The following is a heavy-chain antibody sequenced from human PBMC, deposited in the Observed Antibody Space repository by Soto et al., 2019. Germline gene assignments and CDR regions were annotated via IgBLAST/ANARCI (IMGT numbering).Heavy chain of an antibody. V-gene: IGHV4-39*01. Sequence: QLQLQESGPGLVKPSETLSLTCSLSGGAISDARFYWGWIRQSPGRGLEWIGSIYYTGTTFFNPSLQRRVTLSVDTSENQFSLKLYSVTAADTALYFCARQKWEQPEWFDPWGQGTLVIVSP. CDR3: ARQKWEQPEWFDP. J-gene: IGHJ5*02. D-gene: IGHD1-26*01. CDR1: GGAISDARFY. CDR2: IYYTGTT.